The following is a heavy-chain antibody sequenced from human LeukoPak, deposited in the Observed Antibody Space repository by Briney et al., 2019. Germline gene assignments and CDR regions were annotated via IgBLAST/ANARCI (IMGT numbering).Heavy chain of an antibody. V-gene: IGHV3-23*01. CDR1: GFTFSSFA. CDR2: ISSSDAK. D-gene: IGHD3-10*01. Sequence: SGGSLRLSCAASGFTFSSFAMSWVRQAPGKGLEWVATISSSDAKNYAESVKGRFTISRDNSKKTLYLQMNSLRAEDTAVYYCTKGGSFSGSYYINWFDPWGQGTLATVSS. CDR3: TKGGSFSGSYYINWFDP. J-gene: IGHJ5*02.